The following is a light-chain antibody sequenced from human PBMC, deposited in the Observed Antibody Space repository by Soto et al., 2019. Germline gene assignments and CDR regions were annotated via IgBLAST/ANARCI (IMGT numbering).Light chain of an antibody. V-gene: IGLV1-36*01. Sequence: QPVLTQPPSVSEAPRRRVTISCSGSSSNIGNNAVNWYQQLPGKAPKLLIYYDDLLPSGVSDRFSGSKSGTSASLAISGLQSEEEADYYWAAWDDSLNAVVFGGGTKLTVL. CDR1: SSNIGNNA. J-gene: IGLJ2*01. CDR3: AAWDDSLNAVV. CDR2: YDD.